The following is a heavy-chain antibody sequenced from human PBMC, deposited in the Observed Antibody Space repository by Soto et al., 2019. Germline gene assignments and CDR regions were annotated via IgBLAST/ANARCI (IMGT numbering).Heavy chain of an antibody. Sequence: SVKVSCKASGGTLSSYAISWVRQAPGQGLEWMGGIIPIFGTANYAQKFQGRVTITADKSTSTAYMELSSLRSEDTAVYYCARGHSRITMIRGNWFDPWGQGTLVTVSS. D-gene: IGHD3-22*01. CDR2: IIPIFGTA. CDR1: GGTLSSYA. V-gene: IGHV1-69*06. J-gene: IGHJ5*02. CDR3: ARGHSRITMIRGNWFDP.